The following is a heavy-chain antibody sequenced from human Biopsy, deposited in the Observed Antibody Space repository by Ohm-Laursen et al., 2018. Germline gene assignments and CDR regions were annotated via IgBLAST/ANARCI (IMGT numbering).Heavy chain of an antibody. Sequence: SETLSLTCIVSGGSVSSNTNYWAWIRQPPGKGLEWIGSIFYSGIIYYNPSLKSRVSISVDTSKNQFSLNLNSVTAADTAVHYCARHPTGFWFDPWGQGTLVIVSS. CDR3: ARHPTGFWFDP. J-gene: IGHJ5*02. CDR1: GGSVSSNTNY. V-gene: IGHV4-39*01. CDR2: IFYSGII.